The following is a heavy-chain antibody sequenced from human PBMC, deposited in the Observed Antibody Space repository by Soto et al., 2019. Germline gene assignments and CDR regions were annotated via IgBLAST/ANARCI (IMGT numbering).Heavy chain of an antibody. CDR2: ISDNGVNT. Sequence: PGGSLRLSCAASGFTFSSYAMSWVRQAPGKGLEWVSAISDNGVNTYYADSVKGRFSISRDNSKNTLYLQMNSLRAEDTAVYYCAKSPNWEYHFDYWGQGTLVTVSS. J-gene: IGHJ4*02. CDR3: AKSPNWEYHFDY. CDR1: GFTFSSYA. D-gene: IGHD1-1*01. V-gene: IGHV3-23*01.